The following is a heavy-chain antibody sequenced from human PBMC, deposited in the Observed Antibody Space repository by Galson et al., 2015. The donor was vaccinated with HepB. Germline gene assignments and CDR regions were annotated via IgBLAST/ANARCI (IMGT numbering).Heavy chain of an antibody. CDR3: ARDKGQRWLQFGYFDY. CDR2: ISSSSSTI. D-gene: IGHD5-24*01. V-gene: IGHV3-48*02. CDR1: GFTFSSYS. Sequence: SLRLSCAASGFTFSSYSMNWVRQAPGKGLEWVSYISSSSSTIYYADSVKGRFTISRDNAKNSLYLQMNSLRDEDTAVYYCARDKGQRWLQFGYFDYWGQGTLVTVSS. J-gene: IGHJ4*02.